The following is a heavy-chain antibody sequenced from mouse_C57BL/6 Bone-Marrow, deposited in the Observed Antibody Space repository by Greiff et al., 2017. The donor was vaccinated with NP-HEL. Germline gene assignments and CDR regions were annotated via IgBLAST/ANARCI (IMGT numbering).Heavy chain of an antibody. CDR3: ARNNGYGGYYAMDY. Sequence: QVQLKESGPGLVQPSQSLSITCTVSGFSLTSYGVHWVRQSPGKGLEWLGVLWSGGSTDYNAAFISRLSISKDNSKSQVFFKMNSLQADDTAIYYCARNNGYGGYYAMDYWGQGTSVTVSS. D-gene: IGHD1-2*01. CDR1: GFSLTSYG. J-gene: IGHJ4*01. CDR2: LWSGGST. V-gene: IGHV2-2*01.